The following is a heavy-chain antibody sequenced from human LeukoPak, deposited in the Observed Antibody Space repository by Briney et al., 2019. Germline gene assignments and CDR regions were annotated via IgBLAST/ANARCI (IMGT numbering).Heavy chain of an antibody. V-gene: IGHV1-69*04. CDR1: GGTFSSYA. Sequence: SVKVSCKASGGTFSSYAISWVRQAPGQGLEWMGRIIPILGIANYAQKFQGRVTITADKSTSTAYMELSSLRSEDTAVYYCARDRGGFMTMVTTGDYWGQGTLVTVSS. CDR3: ARDRGGFMTMVTTGDY. J-gene: IGHJ4*02. D-gene: IGHD4-17*01. CDR2: IIPILGIA.